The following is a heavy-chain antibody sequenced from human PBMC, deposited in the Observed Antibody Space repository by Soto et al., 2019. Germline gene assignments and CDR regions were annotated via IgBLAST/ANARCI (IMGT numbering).Heavy chain of an antibody. Sequence: GGSLRLSCAAPGFTFSSYAMNWVRQAPGKGLEWVGRIKSKTDGGTTDYAAPVKGRFTISRDDSKNTLYLQMNSLKTEDTAVYYCTTLTYYDFWSGYWKDYWGQGTLVTVSS. J-gene: IGHJ4*02. D-gene: IGHD3-3*01. CDR3: TTLTYYDFWSGYWKDY. CDR1: GFTFSSYA. V-gene: IGHV3-15*07. CDR2: IKSKTDGGTT.